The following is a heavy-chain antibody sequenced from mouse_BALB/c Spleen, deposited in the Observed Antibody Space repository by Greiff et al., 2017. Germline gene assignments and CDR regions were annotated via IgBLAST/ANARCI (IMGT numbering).Heavy chain of an antibody. CDR1: GYTFTSYY. CDR2: IYPGNVNT. D-gene: IGHD2-12*01. V-gene: IGHV1S56*01. J-gene: IGHJ3*01. Sequence: VQLQQSGPELVKPGASVRISCKASGYTFTSYYIHWVKQSPGQGLEWIGWIYPGNVNTKYNEKFKGKATLTADKYSSTASMQLSSLTSEDSAVYFCARGELRRETDGASFAYWGQGTLVTVSA. CDR3: ARGELRRETDGASFAY.